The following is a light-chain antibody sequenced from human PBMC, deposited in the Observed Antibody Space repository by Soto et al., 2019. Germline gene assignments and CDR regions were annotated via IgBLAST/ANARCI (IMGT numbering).Light chain of an antibody. J-gene: IGKJ2*01. CDR3: QQLNSYPHT. Sequence: DIQLTQSPSFLSASIGNRVTITCRASQGISSYLAWYQQKPGKAPKLLIYAASTLQTGVPSRFSGSGSGTEFTLTISSLQPEDFATDYCQQLNSYPHTFGLGTKLEIK. V-gene: IGKV1-9*01. CDR2: AAS. CDR1: QGISSY.